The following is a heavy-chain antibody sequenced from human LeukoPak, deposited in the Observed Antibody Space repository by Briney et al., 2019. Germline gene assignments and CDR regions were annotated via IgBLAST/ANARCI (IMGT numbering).Heavy chain of an antibody. CDR2: MNPNSGNT. CDR3: ARGFGSYPDYFDY. D-gene: IGHD3-10*01. V-gene: IGHV1-8*01. J-gene: IGHJ4*02. CDR1: GYTXXXYD. Sequence: XXXXXXGYTXXXYDINWVRQATGQGLEWMGWMNPNSGNTGYAQKFQGRVTMTRNTSISTAYMELSSLRSEDTAVYYCARGFGSYPDYFDYWGQGTLVTVSS.